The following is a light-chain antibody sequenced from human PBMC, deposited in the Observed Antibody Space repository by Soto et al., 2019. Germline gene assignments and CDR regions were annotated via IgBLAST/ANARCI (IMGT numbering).Light chain of an antibody. CDR2: NVY. CDR1: SSDVGAYNS. CDR3: SAYTVSRTYV. V-gene: IGLV2-14*03. Sequence: SVLTQPASVSGSPGQSITISCTGTSSDVGAYNSVSWHQQHPGKAPKLMIYNVYDRPSGISYRFSGSKSGNTASLTISGLQGEDEADYYCSAYTVSRTYVFGTGTKVTVL. J-gene: IGLJ1*01.